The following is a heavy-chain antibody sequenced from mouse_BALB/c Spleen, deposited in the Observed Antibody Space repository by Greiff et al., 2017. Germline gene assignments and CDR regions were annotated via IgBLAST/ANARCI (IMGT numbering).Heavy chain of an antibody. CDR1: GFTFSSYT. CDR3: TREYGNYEAY. V-gene: IGHV5-6-4*01. Sequence: EVHLVESGGGLVKPGGSLKLSCAASGFTFSSYTMSWVRQTPEKRLEWVATISSGGSYTYYPDSVKGRFTISRDNAKNTLYLQMSSLKSEDTAMYYCTREYGNYEAYWGQGTLVTVSA. D-gene: IGHD2-10*02. CDR2: ISSGGSYT. J-gene: IGHJ3*01.